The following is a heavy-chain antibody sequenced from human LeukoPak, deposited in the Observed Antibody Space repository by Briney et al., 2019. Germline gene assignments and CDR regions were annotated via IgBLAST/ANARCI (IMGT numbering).Heavy chain of an antibody. CDR1: GFTFSSYS. CDR2: ISSSSTI. J-gene: IGHJ4*02. CDR3: AREVRGSFGNDY. D-gene: IGHD6-13*01. Sequence: PGGSLRFSCAASGFTFSSYSMNWVRQAPGKGLEWVSYISSSSTIYYADSVKGRFTISRDNAKNSLYLQMNSLRAEDTAVYYCAREVRGSFGNDYWGQGTLVTVSS. V-gene: IGHV3-48*01.